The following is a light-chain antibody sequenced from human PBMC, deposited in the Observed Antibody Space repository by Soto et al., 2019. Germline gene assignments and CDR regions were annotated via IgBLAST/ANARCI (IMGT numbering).Light chain of an antibody. Sequence: EIVLTQSPGTLSLSPGERATLSCRASQSVSSNYLAWYQQKPGQAPRLLIYGASSRATGIPDGFSGSGSATDFTLTISRLEPEDFAVYYCQQYGTSPPLTFGGGTK. CDR2: GAS. J-gene: IGKJ4*01. CDR1: QSVSSNY. V-gene: IGKV3-20*01. CDR3: QQYGTSPPLT.